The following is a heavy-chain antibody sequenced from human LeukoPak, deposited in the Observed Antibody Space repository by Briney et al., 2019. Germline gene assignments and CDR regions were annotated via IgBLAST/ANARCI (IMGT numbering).Heavy chain of an antibody. D-gene: IGHD2-15*01. CDR1: GFTFSSYG. V-gene: IGHV3-30*18. Sequence: GGSLRLSCAASGFTFSSYGMHWVRQAPGKGLEWVAVISYDGSNKYYADSVKGRFTISRDNSKNTLYLQMNSLRAEDTAVYYCAKPYCSGGSCYWFSAFDYWGQGTLVTVSS. J-gene: IGHJ4*02. CDR3: AKPYCSGGSCYWFSAFDY. CDR2: ISYDGSNK.